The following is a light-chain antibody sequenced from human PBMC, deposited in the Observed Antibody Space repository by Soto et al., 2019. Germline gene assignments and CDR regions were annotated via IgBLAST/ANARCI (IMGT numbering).Light chain of an antibody. J-gene: IGKJ1*01. CDR1: RSVSSY. Sequence: EIVLTQSPATLSLSPGERATLSCRASRSVSSYLAWYQQKPGQAPRLLIYDASKRATGIPARFSGSGFGTDYTRTISSLEPEDFALYYCQQGSKWRTFGQGTKVYI. CDR2: DAS. V-gene: IGKV3-11*01. CDR3: QQGSKWRT.